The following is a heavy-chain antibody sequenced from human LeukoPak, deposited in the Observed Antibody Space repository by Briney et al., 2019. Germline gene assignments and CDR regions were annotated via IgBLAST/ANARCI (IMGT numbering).Heavy chain of an antibody. CDR1: GFTFSSYW. V-gene: IGHV3-74*01. Sequence: GGSLRLSCAASGFTFSSYWMPWVRQAPGKGLVWVSRISTDGSSRTYADSVRGRFTISRDNDKNTVYLQMNSLRAEDTAVYYCARGYNRFDSWGQGTLVTVSS. J-gene: IGHJ5*01. CDR2: ISTDGSSR. CDR3: ARGYNRFDS.